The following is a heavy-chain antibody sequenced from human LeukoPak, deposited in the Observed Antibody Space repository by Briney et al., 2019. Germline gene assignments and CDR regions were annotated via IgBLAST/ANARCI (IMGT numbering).Heavy chain of an antibody. CDR3: ARFGSTSWLDYYYYYMDV. D-gene: IGHD2-2*01. V-gene: IGHV4-59*01. CDR1: GGSISSYY. Sequence: PSETLSLTCTVSGGSISSYYWSWIRQPPGKGLEWIGYIYYSGSTNYNPSLKSRVTISVDTSKNQFSLKLSSVTAADTAVYYCARFGSTSWLDYYYYYMDVWGKGTTVTVSS. J-gene: IGHJ6*03. CDR2: IYYSGST.